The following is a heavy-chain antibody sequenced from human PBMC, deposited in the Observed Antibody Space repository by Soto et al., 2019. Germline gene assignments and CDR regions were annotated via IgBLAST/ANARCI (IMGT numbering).Heavy chain of an antibody. D-gene: IGHD3-16*01. V-gene: IGHV3-23*01. CDR2: IGSSGATT. CDR3: AKAFGTYYIHH. CDR1: GFTFSSNA. Sequence: PGGSLRLSCVASGFTFSSNAMRWVRQAPGKGLEWVSAIGSSGATTYYADSVKGRFTISRDNSKNTVYLQMNSLRVEDTAVYYCAKAFGTYYIHHWGQGTLVTVSS. J-gene: IGHJ4*02.